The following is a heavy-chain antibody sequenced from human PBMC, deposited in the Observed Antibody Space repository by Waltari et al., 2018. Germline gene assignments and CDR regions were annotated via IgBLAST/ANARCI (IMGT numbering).Heavy chain of an antibody. CDR1: GFTFSSYW. Sequence: EVQLVESGGGLVQPGGSLRLSCAASGFTFSSYWMPWVRQAPGKGLVWVSRINSDGSSTSYADSVKGRFTISRDNAKNTLYLQMNSLRAEDTAVYYCASEHSSGWTSFDYWGQGTLVTVSS. D-gene: IGHD6-19*01. V-gene: IGHV3-74*01. J-gene: IGHJ4*02. CDR3: ASEHSSGWTSFDY. CDR2: INSDGSST.